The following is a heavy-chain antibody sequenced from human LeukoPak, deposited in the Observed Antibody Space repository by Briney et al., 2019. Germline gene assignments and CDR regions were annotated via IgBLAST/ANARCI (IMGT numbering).Heavy chain of an antibody. CDR1: EFTFSSYA. D-gene: IGHD6-13*01. V-gene: IGHV3-30*04. CDR2: ISYGGSNK. CDR3: AREGGSSWYPRAYFQH. J-gene: IGHJ1*01. Sequence: GGPLRLSCAASEFTFSSYAMHGVRPAPGKGLEGVAVISYGGSNKYYADYVKGRFTISRDNSKNTLYLQMNSLRAEDTAVYYCAREGGSSWYPRAYFQHWGQGTLVTVSS.